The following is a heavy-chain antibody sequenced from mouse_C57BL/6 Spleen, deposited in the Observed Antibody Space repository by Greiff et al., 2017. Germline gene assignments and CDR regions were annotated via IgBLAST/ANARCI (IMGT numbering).Heavy chain of an antibody. CDR1: GYTFTSYW. CDR3: AGGLRQYFDY. J-gene: IGHJ2*01. D-gene: IGHD2-4*01. V-gene: IGHV1-69*01. Sequence: VQLQQPGAELVMPGASVKLSCKASGYTFTSYWMHWVKQRPGQGLEWIGEIDPSDSYTNYNQKFKGKSTLTVDKSSSTAYMQLSSLTSEDSAVYYCAGGLRQYFDYWGQGTTLTVSS. CDR2: IDPSDSYT.